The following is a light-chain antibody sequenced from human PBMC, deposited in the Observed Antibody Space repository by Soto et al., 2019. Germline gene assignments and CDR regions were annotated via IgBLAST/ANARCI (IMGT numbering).Light chain of an antibody. V-gene: IGKV1-39*01. J-gene: IGKJ4*01. CDR3: QQSYSTPSLT. CDR2: AAS. Sequence: DIQMTQSPSFLSASVGDRVTITCRASQSIDKYLNWYQQKPGKGPNLLIYAASNLRTGVPSRFSGSGSGTEFTLTISSLLPEDFATYFCQQSYSTPSLTFGGGTKVDIK. CDR1: QSIDKY.